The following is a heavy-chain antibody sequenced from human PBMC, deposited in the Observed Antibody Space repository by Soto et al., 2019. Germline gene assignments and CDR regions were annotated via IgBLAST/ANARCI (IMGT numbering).Heavy chain of an antibody. V-gene: IGHV1-46*01. J-gene: IGHJ4*02. D-gene: IGHD2-21*02. CDR2: VNPSGGHT. CDR3: ARGGHVVVVTAALDY. CDR1: GDTFTDYY. Sequence: ASVKVCCKASGDTFTDYYIHWVRQAPGQGLEWMGTVNPSGGHTTYAQHFLGRVTMTRDTSTSTLYMELTSLTSDDTAIYYCARGGHVVVVTAALDYWGQGTLVTV.